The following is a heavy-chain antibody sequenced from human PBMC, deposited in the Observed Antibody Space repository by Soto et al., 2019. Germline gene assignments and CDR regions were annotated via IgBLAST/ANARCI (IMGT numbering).Heavy chain of an antibody. V-gene: IGHV4-39*01. CDR1: GDSISKSTYY. J-gene: IGHJ5*02. CDR2: LYYTGST. Sequence: PSETLSLTCTVSGDSISKSTYYWGWIRQPPGKGLEWIGSLYYTGSTYYNPSLKSRVTLSVDTSQNQFSLRLNSVTAADTAVYYCARHEGASEYSFSSLYNWLDPWGPGTLVTVYS. D-gene: IGHD6-6*01. CDR3: ARHEGASEYSFSSLYNWLDP.